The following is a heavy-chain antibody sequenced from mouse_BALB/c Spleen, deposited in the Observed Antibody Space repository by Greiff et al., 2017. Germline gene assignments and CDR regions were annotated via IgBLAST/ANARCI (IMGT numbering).Heavy chain of an antibody. Sequence: EVMLVESGGGLVQPGGSRKLSCAASGFTFSDYGMAWVRQAPGQGPEWVAFISNLAYSIYYADTVTGRFTISRENAKNTLYLEMSSLRSEDTAMYYCARNGNYVVDYWGRGTTLTVSS. D-gene: IGHD2-1*01. J-gene: IGHJ2*01. V-gene: IGHV5-15*02. CDR2: ISNLAYSI. CDR1: GFTFSDYG. CDR3: ARNGNYVVDY.